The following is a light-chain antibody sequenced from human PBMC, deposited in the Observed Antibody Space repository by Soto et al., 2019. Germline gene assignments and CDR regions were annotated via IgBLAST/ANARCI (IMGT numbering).Light chain of an antibody. V-gene: IGKV1-9*01. CDR3: QQHNSYPWT. Sequence: IQLPQSPSSLSASVGDRVTITCRSSQGISSYLAGYPQKPGKAPKLLIYAASTLQSVVPSRFSGSGSGTDFTRTISILQPEDLATYYCQQHNSYPWTFGQGPKVEIK. J-gene: IGKJ1*01. CDR1: QGISSY. CDR2: AAS.